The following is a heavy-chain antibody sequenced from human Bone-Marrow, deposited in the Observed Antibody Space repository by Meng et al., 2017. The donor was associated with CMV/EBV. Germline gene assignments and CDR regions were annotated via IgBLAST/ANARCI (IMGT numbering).Heavy chain of an antibody. Sequence: GGSLRLSCAASGFTFSSYWMHWVRQAPGKGLVWVSRINSDGSNTSYADSVKGRFTISRDNAKNTLYLQMNSLRAEDTALYYCAKDVTYGVHAFDIWGQGTMVTVSS. D-gene: IGHD3-16*01. V-gene: IGHV3-74*01. CDR1: GFTFSSYW. CDR3: AKDVTYGVHAFDI. CDR2: INSDGSNT. J-gene: IGHJ3*02.